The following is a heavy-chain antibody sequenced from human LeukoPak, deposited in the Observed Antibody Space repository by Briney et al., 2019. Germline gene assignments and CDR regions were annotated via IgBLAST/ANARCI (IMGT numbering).Heavy chain of an antibody. D-gene: IGHD1-26*01. V-gene: IGHV3-23*01. CDR1: GFTFSSYG. Sequence: GGSLRLSCAASGFTFSSYGMSWVRQAPGKGLEWVSAISGSGGSTYYADSVKGRFTISRDNSKNTLYPQMNSLRAEDTAVYYCAKAEGSGSYSGAEYYFDYWGQGTLVTVSS. CDR3: AKAEGSGSYSGAEYYFDY. J-gene: IGHJ4*02. CDR2: ISGSGGST.